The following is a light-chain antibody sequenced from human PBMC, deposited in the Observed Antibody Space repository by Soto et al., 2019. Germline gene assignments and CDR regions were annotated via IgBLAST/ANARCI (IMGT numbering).Light chain of an antibody. V-gene: IGKV1-5*01. Sequence: DIQLTQSPSTLSASLGDRVTITCRASQSISSWLAWYQQKPGKAPKLLIYDASSLESGVPSRFSGSGSGTEFTLTISSLQPDDFATYYCQQYNGYSPITFGQGTRLEIK. J-gene: IGKJ5*01. CDR3: QQYNGYSPIT. CDR2: DAS. CDR1: QSISSW.